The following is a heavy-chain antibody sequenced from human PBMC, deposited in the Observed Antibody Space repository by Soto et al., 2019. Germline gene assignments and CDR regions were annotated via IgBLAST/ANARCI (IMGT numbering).Heavy chain of an antibody. J-gene: IGHJ5*02. CDR3: ARALNMYDFWSGYYWFDP. CDR2: IYYSGST. D-gene: IGHD3-3*01. CDR1: GGSISSYY. V-gene: IGHV4-59*01. Sequence: SETLSLTCTVSGGSISSYYWSWIRQPPGKELEWIGYIYYSGSTNYNPSLKSRVTISVDTSKNQFSLKLSSVTAADTAVYYCARALNMYDFWSGYYWFDPWGQGTLVTVSS.